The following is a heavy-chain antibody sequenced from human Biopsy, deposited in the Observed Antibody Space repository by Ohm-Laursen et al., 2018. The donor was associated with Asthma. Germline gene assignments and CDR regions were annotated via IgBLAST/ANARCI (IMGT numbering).Heavy chain of an antibody. D-gene: IGHD3-16*01. J-gene: IGHJ6*02. CDR1: GGTFRTYA. V-gene: IGHV1-69*13. Sequence: ASVKVSCKASGGTFRTYAFNWVRQAPGQGLEWMGGVIPMYGVPKVAQKFQGRVTITADESTSTAYMEMSSLRSEDTAVYYCARVDAIMISGDFYFYSGFDLWGQGTTVRVSS. CDR2: VIPMYGVP. CDR3: ARVDAIMISGDFYFYSGFDL.